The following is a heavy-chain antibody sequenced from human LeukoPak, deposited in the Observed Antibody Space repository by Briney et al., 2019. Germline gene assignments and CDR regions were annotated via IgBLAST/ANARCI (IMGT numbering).Heavy chain of an antibody. D-gene: IGHD3-22*01. V-gene: IGHV3-9*01. CDR1: GFSFGDYA. J-gene: IGHJ4*02. CDR2: INWNSGII. CDR3: ARNAGSGFYYYFDS. Sequence: GRSLRLSCAASGFSFGDYAMHWVRQAPGKGLEWVSSINWNSGIIDYADSVKGRFTISRDNAKNSLYLQMNSLRAEDTAFYYCARNAGSGFYYYFDSWGQGTLVTVSS.